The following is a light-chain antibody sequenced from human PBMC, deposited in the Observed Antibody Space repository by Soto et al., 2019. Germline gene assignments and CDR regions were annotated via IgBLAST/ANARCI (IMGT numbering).Light chain of an antibody. CDR2: DVS. V-gene: IGLV2-14*01. Sequence: QSALTQPASVSGSPGQSITISCTGTSSDVGGYNYDSWYQQHPGKAPKLMIYDVSNRPSGVSNRFSGSKSGNTASLTISGLQAEDQADYYCSSYTSSSTPVFGRGTKLTVL. CDR1: SSDVGGYNY. CDR3: SSYTSSSTPV. J-gene: IGLJ2*01.